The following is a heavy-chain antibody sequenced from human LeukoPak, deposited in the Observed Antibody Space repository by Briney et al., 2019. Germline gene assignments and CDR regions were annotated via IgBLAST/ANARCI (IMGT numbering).Heavy chain of an antibody. CDR1: GFTFSSYS. V-gene: IGHV3-21*01. CDR2: ISSSSSYI. Sequence: GGSLRLSCAASGFTFSSYSMNWVRQAPGKGLEWVSSISSSSSYIYYADSVKGRFTISRDNAKDSLYLQMNSLRAEDTAVYYCARGSLRGRPDAFDIWGQGTMVTVSS. J-gene: IGHJ3*02. D-gene: IGHD3-3*01. CDR3: ARGSLRGRPDAFDI.